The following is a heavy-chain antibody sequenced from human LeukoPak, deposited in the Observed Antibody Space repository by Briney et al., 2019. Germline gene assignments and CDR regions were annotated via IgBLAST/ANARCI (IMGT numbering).Heavy chain of an antibody. CDR2: IIPMFNMT. J-gene: IGHJ4*02. D-gene: IGHD1-14*01. Sequence: ASVKVSCKASGGTFSSYGISWVRQAPGQGLEWMGGIIPMFNMTIQAQNFKGSVTFTADESTATAYMALTSLRFEDTAMYYCARETGPLEVWGQGTQVIVSS. V-gene: IGHV1-69*13. CDR3: ARETGPLEV. CDR1: GGTFSSYG.